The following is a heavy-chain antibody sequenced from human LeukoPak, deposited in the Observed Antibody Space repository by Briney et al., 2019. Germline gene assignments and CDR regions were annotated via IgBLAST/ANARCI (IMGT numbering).Heavy chain of an antibody. D-gene: IGHD3-16*01. CDR3: ARVGRVWGSKKGDY. CDR2: ISGYNGNT. V-gene: IGHV1-18*01. CDR1: GYTFTNYG. J-gene: IGHJ4*02. Sequence: ASVKVSCKASGYTFTNYGISWVRQAPGQGLEWMGWISGYNGNTNYAQKLRGRVTMTTDTSTSTAYMELRSLRSDDTAVYYCARVGRVWGSKKGDYWGQGTLVTVSS.